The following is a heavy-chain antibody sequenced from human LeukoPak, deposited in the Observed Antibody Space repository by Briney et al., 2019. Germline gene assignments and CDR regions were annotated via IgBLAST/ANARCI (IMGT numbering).Heavy chain of an antibody. D-gene: IGHD2-2*01. CDR1: GFIFSNYY. Sequence: GGSLRLSCEASGFIFSNYYMSWIRQAPGKGLEWVSSISSESFSTYYAGSVKGRFSISRDNGKSAVYLQLGSLRVEDTAIYYCVRDGDTILPSRSYYLDVWGKGTTVTVSS. J-gene: IGHJ6*03. CDR2: ISSESFST. CDR3: VRDGDTILPSRSYYLDV. V-gene: IGHV3-11*01.